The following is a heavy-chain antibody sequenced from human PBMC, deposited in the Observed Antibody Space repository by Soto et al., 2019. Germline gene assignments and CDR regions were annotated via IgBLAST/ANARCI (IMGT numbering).Heavy chain of an antibody. D-gene: IGHD1-26*01. J-gene: IGHJ6*02. CDR1: GGSVSSGSYY. Sequence: SETLSLTCTVSGGSVSSGSYYWSWIRQPPGKGLEWIGYIYYSGSTNYNPSLKSRVTISVDTSKNQFSLKLSSVTAADTAVYYCARVLKSQWVYYYYGMDVWGQGTTVTVYS. CDR2: IYYSGST. V-gene: IGHV4-61*01. CDR3: ARVLKSQWVYYYYGMDV.